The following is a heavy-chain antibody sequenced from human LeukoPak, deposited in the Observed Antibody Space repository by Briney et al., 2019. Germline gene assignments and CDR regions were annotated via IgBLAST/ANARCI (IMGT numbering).Heavy chain of an antibody. Sequence: SETLSLTCAVSGGSISSSNWWSWVRQPPGKGLEWIGEIYHSGSTNYNPSLKSRVTISVDTSKNQFSLKLSSVTAADTAVYYCARVLKRYFDYWGQGTLVTVSS. V-gene: IGHV4-4*02. CDR1: GGSISSSNW. J-gene: IGHJ4*02. CDR2: IYHSGST. CDR3: ARVLKRYFDY.